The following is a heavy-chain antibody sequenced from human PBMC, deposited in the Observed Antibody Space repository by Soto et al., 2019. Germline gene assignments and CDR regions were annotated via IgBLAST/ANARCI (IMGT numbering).Heavy chain of an antibody. Sequence: QINLIESGPTLVKPTPTLTLTCTFSGFSLSTSGAAVGWVRQPPGRALEWLALIYWDGDKRYNASLGNRLTITKDTSMNQVVLTLTNVDPADTATYYCAHRATMTIFGLIIDNGIWFDPWGQGTRVIVSS. CDR3: AHRATMTIFGLIIDNGIWFDP. V-gene: IGHV2-5*02. D-gene: IGHD3-3*01. CDR2: IYWDGDK. J-gene: IGHJ5*02. CDR1: GFSLSTSGAA.